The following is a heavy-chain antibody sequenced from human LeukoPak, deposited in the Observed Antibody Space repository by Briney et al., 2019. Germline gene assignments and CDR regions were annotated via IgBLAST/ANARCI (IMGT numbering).Heavy chain of an antibody. J-gene: IGHJ4*02. CDR1: GFTFHKYW. Sequence: GGSLRLSCAASGFTFHKYWLTWVRRAPGKGLEWVANINQDDSQVYYLESVEGRFTITRDNAKNSLHLQMNRLRAEDTAIYYCGKDGHCPDSVCPTKIVVAGYVDHWGQGTLVTVSS. D-gene: IGHD6-19*01. V-gene: IGHV3-7*03. CDR2: INQDDSQV. CDR3: GKDGHCPDSVCPTKIVVAGYVDH.